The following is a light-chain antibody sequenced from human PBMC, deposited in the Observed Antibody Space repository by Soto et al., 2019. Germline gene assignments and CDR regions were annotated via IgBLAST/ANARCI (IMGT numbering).Light chain of an antibody. Sequence: EIVLTQSPGTLSLSPGERATLSCRASQSVSNNYLAWYQQKPGQAPRLLIYGAYNRATGIPDRFSGSGSGTDFTLTIRRLEPEDFAVYFCKQYTQSLWTFGQGTKVDNK. CDR3: KQYTQSLWT. V-gene: IGKV3-20*01. CDR1: QSVSNNY. CDR2: GAY. J-gene: IGKJ1*01.